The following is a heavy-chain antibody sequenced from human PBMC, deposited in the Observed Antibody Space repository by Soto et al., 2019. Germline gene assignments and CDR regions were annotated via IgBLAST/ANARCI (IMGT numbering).Heavy chain of an antibody. CDR2: IILIFGTA. CDR3: ARDQGAMVTRTSYYYYGMDV. V-gene: IGHV1-69*01. D-gene: IGHD5-18*01. J-gene: IGHJ6*02. Sequence: QVQLVQSGAEVKKPGSSVKVSCKASGGTFSSYAISWVRQAPGQGLEWMGGIILIFGTANYAQKFQGRVTITADESTSTAYMELSSLRSEDTAVYYCARDQGAMVTRTSYYYYGMDVWGQGTTVTVSS. CDR1: GGTFSSYA.